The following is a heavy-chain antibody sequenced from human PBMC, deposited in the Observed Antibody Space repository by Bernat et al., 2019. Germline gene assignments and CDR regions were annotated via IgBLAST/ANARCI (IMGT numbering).Heavy chain of an antibody. J-gene: IGHJ4*02. CDR1: GLTFNRHA. V-gene: IGHV3-23*01. D-gene: IGHD5-12*01. Sequence: EVQLLDSGGGLVQPGGSLRLSCVASGLTFNRHAMTWVRQAPGKGLEWVSTIGASGGVTYYADSVKGRFTISRDNSKNTVSLQMNSLRAEDTAIYYCAKGRTGVSESGGYVVDCWGQGTLVTVSS. CDR3: AKGRTGVSESGGYVVDC. CDR2: IGASGGVT.